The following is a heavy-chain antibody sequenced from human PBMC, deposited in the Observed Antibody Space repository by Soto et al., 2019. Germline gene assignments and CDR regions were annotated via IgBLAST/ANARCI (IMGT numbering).Heavy chain of an antibody. CDR2: ISGSGSS. CDR3: VGDPGCSNGVCSRFDS. Sequence: PGGSLRLSCAASGFTFSSYDMNWVRQAPGKGLEWVSYISGSGSSDYADSVKGRFTISRDNAKNSLYLQMSSLITEDTAVYYCVGDPGCSNGVCSRFDSWGQGTPVTLSS. D-gene: IGHD2-8*01. J-gene: IGHJ4*02. CDR1: GFTFSSYD. V-gene: IGHV3-48*03.